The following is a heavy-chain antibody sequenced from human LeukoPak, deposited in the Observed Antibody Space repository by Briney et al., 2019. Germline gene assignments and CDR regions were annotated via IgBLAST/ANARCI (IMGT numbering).Heavy chain of an antibody. CDR1: GGSFSGYY. V-gene: IGHV4-34*01. J-gene: IGHJ4*02. Sequence: PSETLSLTCAVYGGSFSGYYWSWIRQPPGKGLEWIGSIYYSGSTYYNPSLKSRVTISVDTSKNQFSLKLSSVTAADTAVYYCARGYIAARPYLGYWGQGTLVTVSS. D-gene: IGHD6-13*01. CDR3: ARGYIAARPYLGY. CDR2: IYYSGST.